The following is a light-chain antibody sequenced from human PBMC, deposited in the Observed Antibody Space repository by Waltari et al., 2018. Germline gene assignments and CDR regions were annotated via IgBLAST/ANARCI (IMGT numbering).Light chain of an antibody. CDR3: YSTDSSGTQRV. Sequence: SYELAQPPSVSVSPGQAARITCSGDALPKKYAYWYQQKSGQAPVLVIDEDSKRPSGIPERFSGSSSGTTATLTLSGAQVEDEGDYYCYSTDSSGTQRVFGGGTKLTVL. CDR1: ALPKKY. J-gene: IGLJ2*01. CDR2: EDS. V-gene: IGLV3-10*01.